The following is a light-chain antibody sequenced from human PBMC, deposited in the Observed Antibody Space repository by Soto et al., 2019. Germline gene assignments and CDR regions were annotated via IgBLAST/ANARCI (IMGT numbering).Light chain of an antibody. Sequence: EIVLTQSPGTLSLSPRERATLSCRASQSVSSNYLAWYQHKPGQAPRLLIYGASSRAPGIPDRFSGSGSGTDFTLTISRLEPEDFAVYYCQQYAASPRTVGQGTQVE. CDR3: QQYAASPRT. CDR2: GAS. J-gene: IGKJ1*01. V-gene: IGKV3-20*01. CDR1: QSVSSNY.